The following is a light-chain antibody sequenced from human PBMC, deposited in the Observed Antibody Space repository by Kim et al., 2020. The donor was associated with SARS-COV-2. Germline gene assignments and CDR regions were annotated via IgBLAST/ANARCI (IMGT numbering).Light chain of an antibody. Sequence: PASISCRSRQSLLHSNRYNYVDWYVQRPGQSTQLLIYLGSNRASGVPDRFSGSGSGTYFTLSIRRVEAEDVGVYYCMQGLQPLITFGQGTRLEIK. CDR1: QSLLHSNRYNY. CDR2: LGS. J-gene: IGKJ5*01. V-gene: IGKV2-28*01. CDR3: MQGLQPLIT.